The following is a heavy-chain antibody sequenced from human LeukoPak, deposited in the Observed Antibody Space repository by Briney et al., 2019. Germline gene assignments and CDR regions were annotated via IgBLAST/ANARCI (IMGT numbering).Heavy chain of an antibody. D-gene: IGHD5-18*01. CDR2: ISSSSSYT. Sequence: GGSLRLSCAASEFTFSSYGMHWVRQAPGKGLEWVSYISSSSSYTNYADSVKGRFTISRDNAKNSLYLQMNSLRAEDTAVYYCARDEDTAMAHYDYWGQGTLVTVSS. CDR1: EFTFSSYG. CDR3: ARDEDTAMAHYDY. J-gene: IGHJ4*02. V-gene: IGHV3-21*05.